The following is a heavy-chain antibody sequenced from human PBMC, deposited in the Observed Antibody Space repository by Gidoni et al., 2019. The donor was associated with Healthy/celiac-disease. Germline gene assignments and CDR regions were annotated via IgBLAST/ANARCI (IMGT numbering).Heavy chain of an antibody. J-gene: IGHJ6*03. CDR2: INAGNGNT. D-gene: IGHD5-12*01. V-gene: IGHV1-3*01. Sequence: INAGNGNTKYSQKFQGRVNITRDTSASTAYMELSSLRSEDTAVYYCARDYEEYSGYDWGYYYYYMDVWGKGTTVTVSS. CDR3: ARDYEEYSGYDWGYYYYYMDV.